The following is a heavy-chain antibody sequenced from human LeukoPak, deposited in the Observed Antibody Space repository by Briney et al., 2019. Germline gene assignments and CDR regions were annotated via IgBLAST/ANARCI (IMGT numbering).Heavy chain of an antibody. D-gene: IGHD1-26*01. V-gene: IGHV3-72*01. J-gene: IGHJ3*02. Sequence: GGSLRLSCAASGFTFTDQHLDWVRQAPGKGLEWVGRIRTKPNGYTTENAASVKGRFIISRDDSKNSVYLQMNSLKTEDTAVYYCATVGGWIRGTTTLDTWGQGTMVAVSS. CDR1: GFTFTDQH. CDR2: IRTKPNGYTT. CDR3: ATVGGWIRGTTTLDT.